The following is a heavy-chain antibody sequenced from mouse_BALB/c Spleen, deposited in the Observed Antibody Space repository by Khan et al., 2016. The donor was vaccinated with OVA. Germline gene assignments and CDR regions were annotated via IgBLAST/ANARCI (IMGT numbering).Heavy chain of an antibody. V-gene: IGHV14-3*02. Sequence: VQLKESGAALVKPGASVDLSCTASGFNIKDTYIHWVKQRLEQGLEWIGRIAPANGNTKYDPKFQGKATITADTSSNTSYLRLSSLTSEDTAVYFCARPSYDPRDFDVWGAGTTVTVSS. D-gene: IGHD2-3*01. CDR1: GFNIKDTY. J-gene: IGHJ1*01. CDR2: IAPANGNT. CDR3: ARPSYDPRDFDV.